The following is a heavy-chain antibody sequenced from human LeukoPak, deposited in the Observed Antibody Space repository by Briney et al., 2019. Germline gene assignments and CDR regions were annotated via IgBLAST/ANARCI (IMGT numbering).Heavy chain of an antibody. CDR3: AKDPGQSVRGYYMDV. CDR2: IQSDGSKT. Sequence: PGGSLKLSCAASGFTFRDYGMHWVRHAPGKGLEWVTFIQSDGSKTYYADSVRGRFTVSRDNSKNTLYLQMNSLRAEDTAVYYCAKDPGQSVRGYYMDVWGKGTTVTVS. J-gene: IGHJ6*03. D-gene: IGHD3-10*01. CDR1: GFTFRDYG. V-gene: IGHV3-30*02.